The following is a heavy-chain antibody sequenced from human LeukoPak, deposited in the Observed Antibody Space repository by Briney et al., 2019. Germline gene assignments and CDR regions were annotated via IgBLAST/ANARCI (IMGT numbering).Heavy chain of an antibody. CDR2: INHSGST. CDR3: ARNPRGNYGLDNWFDP. CDR1: GGSFSGYY. J-gene: IGHJ5*02. D-gene: IGHD1-7*01. Sequence: SETLSLTCAVYGGSFSGYYWSWIRQPPGKGLEWIGEINHSGSTNYNPSLKSRVTMSVDTSKNQFSLKLSSVTAADTAVYYCARNPRGNYGLDNWFDPWGQGTLVTVSS. V-gene: IGHV4-34*01.